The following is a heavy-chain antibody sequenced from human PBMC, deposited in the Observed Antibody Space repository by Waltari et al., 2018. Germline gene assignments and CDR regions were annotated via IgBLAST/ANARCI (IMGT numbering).Heavy chain of an antibody. V-gene: IGHV4-61*09. Sequence: QVQLQESGPGLVKPSQTLSLTCTVSGGSISSGSYYWSWIRQPAGKGLAWIGYIYTSGSTNYNPSLKSRVTISVDTSKNQFSLKLSSVTAADTAVYYCARGLTDIVLAAEFYYYYYGMDVWGQGTTVTVSS. CDR2: IYTSGST. J-gene: IGHJ6*02. CDR1: GGSISSGSYY. CDR3: ARGLTDIVLAAEFYYYYYGMDV. D-gene: IGHD5-12*01.